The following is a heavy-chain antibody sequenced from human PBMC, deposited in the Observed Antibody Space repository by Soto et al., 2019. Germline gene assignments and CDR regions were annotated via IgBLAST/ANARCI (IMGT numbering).Heavy chain of an antibody. CDR2: IYYSGIT. J-gene: IGHJ6*02. V-gene: IGHV4-31*03. D-gene: IGHD1-7*01. Sequence: SETLSLTCTVSGGSISSGVYYWSWIRHHPGKGLEWIGYIYYSGITYYNPSLKSRVTISVDTSKNQFSLKLSSVTAADTAVYYCARVPPAPYNWNSYYYYGMDVWGQGTTVTVSS. CDR1: GGSISSGVYY. CDR3: ARVPPAPYNWNSYYYYGMDV.